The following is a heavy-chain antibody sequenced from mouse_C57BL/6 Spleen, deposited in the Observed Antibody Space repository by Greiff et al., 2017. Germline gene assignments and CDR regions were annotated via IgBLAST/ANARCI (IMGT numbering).Heavy chain of an antibody. CDR3: ARRGDGLYAMDY. CDR1: GYAFTNYL. V-gene: IGHV1-54*01. Sequence: QVQLKESGAELVRPGTSVKVSCKASGYAFTNYLIEWVKQRPGQGLEWIGVINPGSGGTNYNEKFKGKATLTADKSSSTAYMQLSSLTSEDSAVYFCARRGDGLYAMDYWGQGTSVTVSS. J-gene: IGHJ4*01. D-gene: IGHD2-3*01. CDR2: INPGSGGT.